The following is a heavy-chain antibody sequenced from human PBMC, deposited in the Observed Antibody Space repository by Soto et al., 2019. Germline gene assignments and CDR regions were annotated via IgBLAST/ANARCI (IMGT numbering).Heavy chain of an antibody. V-gene: IGHV3-7*05. CDR1: GFTFSSYW. CDR2: IKQDGSEK. Sequence: PGGSLRLSCAASGFTFSSYWMTWVRQAPGKGLEWVANIKQDGSEKYYVDSVKGRFTISRDNAKNSLYLQMNSLRAEDTAVYYCARSLAPRILWYFELWGRGTLVTVSS. CDR3: ARSLAPRILWYFEL. J-gene: IGHJ2*01. D-gene: IGHD6-6*01.